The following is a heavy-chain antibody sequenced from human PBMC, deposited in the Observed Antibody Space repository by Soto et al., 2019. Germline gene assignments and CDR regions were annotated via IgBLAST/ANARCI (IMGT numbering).Heavy chain of an antibody. V-gene: IGHV3-21*01. Sequence: EVQLVESGGGLVKPGGSLRLSCEASGFTFSGHTINWVRQAPGKGLEWVSSVSSSSSYIYYADSVKGRFTVSRDNAEKSLYLQMNSLRAEDTAIYYCARCMGFDGSGYAFFDSWGQGTLVTVSS. CDR3: ARCMGFDGSGYAFFDS. D-gene: IGHD3-10*01. CDR1: GFTFSGHT. J-gene: IGHJ4*02. CDR2: VSSSSSYI.